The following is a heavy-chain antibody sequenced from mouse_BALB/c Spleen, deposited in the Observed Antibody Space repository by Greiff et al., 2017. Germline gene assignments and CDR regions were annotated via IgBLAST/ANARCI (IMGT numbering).Heavy chain of an antibody. CDR1: GYTFTSYW. CDR2: INPSTGYT. V-gene: IGHV1-7*01. CDR3: ARRDGIYYYAMDY. J-gene: IGHJ4*01. D-gene: IGHD2-1*01. Sequence: VQRVESGAELAKPGASVKMSCKASGYTFTSYWMHWVKQRPGQGLEWIGYINPSTGYTEYNQKFKDKATLTADKSSSTAYMQLSSLTSEDSAVYYCARRDGIYYYAMDYWGQGTSVTVSS.